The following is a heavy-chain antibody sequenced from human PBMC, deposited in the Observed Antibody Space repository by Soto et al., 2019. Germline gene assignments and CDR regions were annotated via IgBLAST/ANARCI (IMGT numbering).Heavy chain of an antibody. CDR1: GDSVTISDYY. CDR2: IHYSGST. Sequence: QLQLQESGPGLVKPSETLSLTCTVSGDSVTISDYYWGWIRQPPGTGLEWIGSIHYSGSTYYNPSLKSRVTISGDTSKKQCSLKLTSVTAADAAVYYCTAHDSGGYYAEYWGQGTLVTVSA. V-gene: IGHV4-39*01. J-gene: IGHJ4*02. CDR3: TAHDSGGYYAEY. D-gene: IGHD3-22*01.